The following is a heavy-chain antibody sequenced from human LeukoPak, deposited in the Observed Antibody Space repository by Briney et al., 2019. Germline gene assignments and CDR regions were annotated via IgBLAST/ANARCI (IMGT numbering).Heavy chain of an antibody. D-gene: IGHD3-3*01. Sequence: PGGSLRLSCAGSGFTFSSYSMIWVRQAPGKGLEWVSSIRGDSSETRHAGSVMGRFTISRDNAMKSLYLQMNTLRAEDTAVYYCARGHFGVVLDYWGQGTLVTVSS. V-gene: IGHV3-21*01. CDR2: IRGDSSET. CDR1: GFTFSSYS. CDR3: ARGHFGVVLDY. J-gene: IGHJ4*02.